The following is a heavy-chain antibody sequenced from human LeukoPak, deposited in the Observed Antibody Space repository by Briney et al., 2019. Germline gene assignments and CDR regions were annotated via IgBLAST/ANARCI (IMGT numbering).Heavy chain of an antibody. CDR2: ISTYNADT. CDR3: ARDPGQYYDILTGYYTPYYFDY. CDR1: GDTFTSYD. V-gene: IGHV1-18*01. Sequence: ASVKVSCKASGDTFTSYDINWVRQATGQGLEWMGWISTYNADTDYAQKFQGRVTMTTETSTSTAYMELRSLRSDDTAVYYCARDPGQYYDILTGYYTPYYFDYWGQGTLVTVSS. D-gene: IGHD3-9*01. J-gene: IGHJ4*02.